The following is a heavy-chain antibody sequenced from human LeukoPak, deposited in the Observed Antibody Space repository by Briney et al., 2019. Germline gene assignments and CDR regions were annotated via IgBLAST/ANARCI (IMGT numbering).Heavy chain of an antibody. D-gene: IGHD3-10*01. CDR2: INHSGST. V-gene: IGHV4-34*01. CDR3: ARGEGSGGYYNWFDP. CDR1: GGSFSGYY. J-gene: IGHJ5*02. Sequence: SETLSLTCAVYGGSFSGYYWSWIRQPPGKGLEWIGEINHSGSTNYNPSLKSRVTISVDTSKNQFSLKLSSVTAADTAVYYCARGEGSGGYYNWFDPWGQGTLVTVSS.